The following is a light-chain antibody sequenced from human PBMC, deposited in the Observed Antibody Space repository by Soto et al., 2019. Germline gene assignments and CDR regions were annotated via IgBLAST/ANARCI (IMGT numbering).Light chain of an antibody. CDR1: QNINNY. CDR3: QQRVTWPGT. CDR2: DAS. V-gene: IGKV3-11*01. J-gene: IGKJ4*01. Sequence: EIELTQSPATLSLSPGERATLSCRASQNINNYLAWYQQKPGQTPRLLIYDASTRATDIPARFSCSGSGTDFTLTISGLEPEDFAVYYCQQRVTWPGTFGGGTKVEIK.